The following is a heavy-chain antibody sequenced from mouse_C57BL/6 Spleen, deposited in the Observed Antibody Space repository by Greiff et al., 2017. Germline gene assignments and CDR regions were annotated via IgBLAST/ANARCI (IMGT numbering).Heavy chain of an antibody. CDR1: GYTFTDHT. V-gene: IGHV1-78*01. J-gene: IGHJ4*01. CDR3: ARSYYVGGYYYAMDY. Sequence: VQLQQSDAELVKPGASVKISCKVSGYTFTDHTIHWMKQRPEQGLEWIGYIYPRDGSTKYNEKFKGKATLTADKSSSTAYMQRNRLTSEDSAVYFSARSYYVGGYYYAMDYCGEGTSVTVSS. CDR2: IYPRDGST. D-gene: IGHD1-1*01.